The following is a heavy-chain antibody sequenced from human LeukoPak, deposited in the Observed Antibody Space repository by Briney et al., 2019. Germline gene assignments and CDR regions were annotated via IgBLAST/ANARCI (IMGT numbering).Heavy chain of an antibody. V-gene: IGHV4-61*02. Sequence: SETLSLTCTVSGGSISSGSYYWTWIRQPVGKGLEWIGRIHTSGSTGYSPSLKSRVTISLDTSKNQFSLRLSSVTAADTAVYYCTRAAKMRFLEWFPFDPWGQGTLVTVSS. J-gene: IGHJ5*02. D-gene: IGHD3-3*01. CDR1: GGSISSGSYY. CDR3: TRAAKMRFLEWFPFDP. CDR2: IHTSGST.